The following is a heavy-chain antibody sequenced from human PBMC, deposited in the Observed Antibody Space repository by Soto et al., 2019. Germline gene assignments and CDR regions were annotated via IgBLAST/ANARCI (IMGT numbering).Heavy chain of an antibody. CDR2: MYYSGSS. V-gene: IGHV4-59*01. D-gene: IGHD2-2*01. J-gene: IGHJ6*02. Sequence: SETLSLTCSVSGASMNNYYGSWVRQPPGKGLEWIGYMYYSGSSNYNSSLKSRVTISVDTSKNQLSLKLSSVTAADTAVYYCARGKYVEYQLLTYYYYGMDVWGQGTTVTVSS. CDR3: ARGKYVEYQLLTYYYYGMDV. CDR1: GASMNNYY.